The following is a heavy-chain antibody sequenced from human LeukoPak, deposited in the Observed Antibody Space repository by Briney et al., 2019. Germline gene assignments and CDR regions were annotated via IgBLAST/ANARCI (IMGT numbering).Heavy chain of an antibody. CDR2: VYQSGTT. CDR1: DYSISSGYY. CDR3: ARLSYGSGSYYNGNFDY. V-gene: IGHV4-38-2*02. Sequence: PSETLSLTCTVSDYSISSGYYWGWIRQPPGKGLEYVGSVYQSGTTYYNPSLKSRVTISVDTSKNQFSLKLSSVTAADTAVYYCARLSYGSGSYYNGNFDYWGQGTLVTVSS. D-gene: IGHD3-10*01. J-gene: IGHJ4*02.